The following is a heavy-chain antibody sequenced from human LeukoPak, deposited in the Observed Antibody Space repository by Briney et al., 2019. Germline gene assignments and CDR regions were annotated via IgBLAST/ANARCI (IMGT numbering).Heavy chain of an antibody. J-gene: IGHJ2*01. D-gene: IGHD6-13*01. CDR1: GYTFTSYD. Sequence: GASVKVSCKASGYTFTSYDINWVRQATGQGLEWMGWMNPNSGNTGYAQKFQGRVTITRNTSISTAYMELSSLRSEDTAVYYRARSSSSWSYWYFDLWGRGTLVTVSS. V-gene: IGHV1-8*01. CDR3: ARSSSSWSYWYFDL. CDR2: MNPNSGNT.